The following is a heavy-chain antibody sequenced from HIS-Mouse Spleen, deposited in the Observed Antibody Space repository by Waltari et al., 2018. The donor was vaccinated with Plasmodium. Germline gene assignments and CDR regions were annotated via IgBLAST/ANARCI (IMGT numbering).Heavy chain of an antibody. J-gene: IGHJ2*01. CDR2: IKQDGREK. CDR1: GFTFRSYW. V-gene: IGHV3-7*01. Sequence: EVQLVESGGGLVQPGGSLRLSCAASGFTFRSYWMSWVRKAPGKGLEWVANIKQDGREKYYVDSVKGRFTIARDNAKNSLYLQMNSLRAEDTAVYYCASSWYWYFDLWGRGTLVTVSS. D-gene: IGHD6-13*01. CDR3: ASSWYWYFDL.